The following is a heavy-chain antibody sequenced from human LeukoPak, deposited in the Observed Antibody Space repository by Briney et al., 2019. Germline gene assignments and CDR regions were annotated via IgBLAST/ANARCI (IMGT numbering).Heavy chain of an antibody. CDR1: GGSVSSSSY. V-gene: IGHV4-39*01. J-gene: IGHJ5*02. D-gene: IGHD6-13*01. CDR2: IYYSGST. CDR3: ASGYTAAGRRLDP. Sequence: SETLSLTCTVSGGSVSSSSYWGWIRQPLGKGLEWIGSIYYSGSTYYGPSLKSRVTISLDPSKNQFSLKLSSLTAADTAIYYCASGYTAAGRRLDPWGQGTLVTVSS.